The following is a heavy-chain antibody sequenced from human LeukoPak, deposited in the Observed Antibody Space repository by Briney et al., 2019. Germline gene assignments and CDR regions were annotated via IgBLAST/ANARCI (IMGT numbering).Heavy chain of an antibody. CDR1: GYTFSGYY. V-gene: IGHV1-8*02. D-gene: IGHD2-2*01. CDR2: MNPNSGKT. CDR3: ARCLPAAILAGGWFDP. J-gene: IGHJ5*02. Sequence: ASVKVSCKASGYTFSGYYIHWVRQAPGQGLEWMGWMNPNSGKTGFAQKFQGRVTMTRNTSISTAYMELSSLRSDDTAVYYCARCLPAAILAGGWFDPWGQGTLVTVSS.